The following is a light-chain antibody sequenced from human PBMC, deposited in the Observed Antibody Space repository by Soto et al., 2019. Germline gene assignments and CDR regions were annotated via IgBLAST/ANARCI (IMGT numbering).Light chain of an antibody. V-gene: IGKV1-9*01. CDR1: QGISSF. J-gene: IGKJ1*01. CDR3: QQLNTYPRT. CDR2: GAS. Sequence: IQLTQSPSSLSASVGDRVTITCRASQGISSFLAWYQQKPGKAPNLLIYGASTLQSGVPSGFSGSGSGTDFTLTIASLQPEDFATYYCQQLNTYPRTFGQGTKVEVK.